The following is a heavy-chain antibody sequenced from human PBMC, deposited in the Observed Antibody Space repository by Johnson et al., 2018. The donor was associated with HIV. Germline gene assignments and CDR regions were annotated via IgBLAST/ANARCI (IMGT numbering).Heavy chain of an antibody. CDR2: IRYDGSNK. J-gene: IGHJ3*02. CDR1: GFTFSSYG. CDR3: GRVADYYDSIAVLNAFDI. Sequence: QMLLVESGGGVVQPGGSLRLSCAASGFTFSSYGMHWVRQAPGKGLEWVAFIRYDGSNKHYADSVKGRFTISRDNSKNTLYLQMNSLRAEDTAVYYCGRVADYYDSIAVLNAFDIWGQGTMVTVSS. V-gene: IGHV3-30*02. D-gene: IGHD3-22*01.